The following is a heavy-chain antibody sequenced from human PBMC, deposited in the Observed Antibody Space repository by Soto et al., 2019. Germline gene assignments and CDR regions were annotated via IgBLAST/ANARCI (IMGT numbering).Heavy chain of an antibody. CDR3: AREETAWPLAYGLDV. CDR2: IGRRSDI. D-gene: IGHD2-21*02. V-gene: IGHV3-21*01. Sequence: GGSLRLSCEASGFTFSTYSMHWVRQAPGKGLEWVSSIGRRSDIYYADSVKGRFTVSRGNAKNSVSLQMNSLRDEDTAVYYCAREETAWPLAYGLDVWGQGTTVTVSS. CDR1: GFTFSTYS. J-gene: IGHJ6*02.